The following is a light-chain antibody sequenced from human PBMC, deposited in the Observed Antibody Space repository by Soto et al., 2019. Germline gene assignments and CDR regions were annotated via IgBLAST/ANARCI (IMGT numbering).Light chain of an antibody. CDR2: DAS. CDR3: QSSGT. J-gene: IGKJ1*01. V-gene: IGKV1-5*01. CDR1: QSISNW. Sequence: DIQMTQSPSTLSASVGDRVTITCRASQSISNWLAWYQQKPGKAPKLLIHDASTLDRGVPSRFSGSESGTGITISSSGLQTNDFETYYCQSSGTFGHEKKVEIK.